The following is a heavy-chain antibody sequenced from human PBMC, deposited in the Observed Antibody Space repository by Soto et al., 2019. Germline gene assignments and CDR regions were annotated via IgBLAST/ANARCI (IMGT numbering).Heavy chain of an antibody. J-gene: IGHJ4*02. Sequence: PSETLSLTCTVSGGSVSSGSYYWSWIRQPPGKGLEWIGYIYYSGSTNYNPSLKSRVTISVDTSKNQLSLKLSSVTAADTAVYYCARERIAAAGPNFDYWGQGTLVTVSS. D-gene: IGHD6-13*01. CDR1: GGSVSSGSYY. CDR3: ARERIAAAGPNFDY. V-gene: IGHV4-61*01. CDR2: IYYSGST.